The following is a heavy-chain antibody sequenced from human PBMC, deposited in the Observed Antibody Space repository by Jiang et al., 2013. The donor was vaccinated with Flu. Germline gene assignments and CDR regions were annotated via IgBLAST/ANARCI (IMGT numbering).Heavy chain of an antibody. D-gene: IGHD2-15*01. V-gene: IGHV1-24*01. J-gene: IGHJ3*02. CDR1: GYTLTELS. CDR2: FDPEDGET. CDR3: ATYLTLVAAEIEAFDI. Sequence: GAEVKKPGASVKVSCKVSGYTLTELSMHWVRQAPGKGLEWMGGFDPEDGETIYAQKFQGRVTMTEDTSTDTAYMELSSLRSEDTAVYYCATYLTLVAAEIEAFDIWGQGTMVTVSS.